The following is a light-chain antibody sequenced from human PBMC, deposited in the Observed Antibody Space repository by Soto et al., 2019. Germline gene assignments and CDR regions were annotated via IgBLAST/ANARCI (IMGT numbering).Light chain of an antibody. CDR3: SSYTSSSTLGV. Sequence: QSVLTQPASVSGSPGQSITISCTGTSSDVGGYNYVSWYQQHPGKAPKLMIYEVSNRPSGVSNRFSGSKSGNTASLTISGLQAEDEADYYSSSYTSSSTLGVFGGGTKVTVL. V-gene: IGLV2-14*01. J-gene: IGLJ2*01. CDR1: SSDVGGYNY. CDR2: EVS.